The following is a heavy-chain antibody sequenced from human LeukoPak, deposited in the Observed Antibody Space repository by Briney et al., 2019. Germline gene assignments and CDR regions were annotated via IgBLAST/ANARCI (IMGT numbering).Heavy chain of an antibody. Sequence: ASVKVSCKASGYTFTSYAMNWVRQAPGQGLEWTGWINTNTGNPTYAQGFTGRFVFSLDTSVSTAYLQISSLKAEDTAVYYCARAGYCSSTSCYIPYNWFDPWGQGTLVTVPS. J-gene: IGHJ5*02. CDR3: ARAGYCSSTSCYIPYNWFDP. V-gene: IGHV7-4-1*02. D-gene: IGHD2-2*02. CDR1: GYTFTSYA. CDR2: INTNTGNP.